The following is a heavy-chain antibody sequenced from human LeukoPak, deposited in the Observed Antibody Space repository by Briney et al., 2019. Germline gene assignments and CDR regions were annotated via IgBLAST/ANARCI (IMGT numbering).Heavy chain of an antibody. Sequence: GGSLRLSCAASGVTFSSYWMSWVRQAPGKGLEWVANTKQDGSEKYNVDSVKGRFTIFRDNTTNSLYLQMNSLRAEDTAVYYCARDSRPSWYDSTELDYWGQGTLVTVSS. D-gene: IGHD3-22*01. CDR1: GVTFSSYW. J-gene: IGHJ4*02. CDR2: TKQDGSEK. V-gene: IGHV3-7*01. CDR3: ARDSRPSWYDSTELDY.